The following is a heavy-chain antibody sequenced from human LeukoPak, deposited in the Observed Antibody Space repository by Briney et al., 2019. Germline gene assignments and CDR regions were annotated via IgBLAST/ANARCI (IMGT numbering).Heavy chain of an antibody. CDR1: GFTFSSYS. D-gene: IGHD2-2*01. J-gene: IGHJ6*02. CDR2: ISSSISYI. CDR3: ARDTTRARYCSSTSCPMDV. V-gene: IGHV3-21*01. Sequence: GSLRLSCAASGFTFSSYSMNWVRQAPGKGLEWVSSISSSISYIYYADSVKGRFTISRDNAKNSLYLQMNSLRAEDTAVYYCARDTTRARYCSSTSCPMDVWGQGTTVTVSS.